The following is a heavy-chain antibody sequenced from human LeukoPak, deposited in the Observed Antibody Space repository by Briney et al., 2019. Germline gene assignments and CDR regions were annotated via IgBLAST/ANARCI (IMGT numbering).Heavy chain of an antibody. V-gene: IGHV4-59*01. CDR1: GGSISSYY. Sequence: SETLSLTCTVSGGSISSYYWSWIRQPPGKGLEWIGYIYYSGSTNYNPSLKSRVTISVVTSKNQFSLKLSSVTAADTAVYYCARSVAAAGTDYWGQGTLVTVSS. CDR2: IYYSGST. CDR3: ARSVAAAGTDY. D-gene: IGHD6-13*01. J-gene: IGHJ4*02.